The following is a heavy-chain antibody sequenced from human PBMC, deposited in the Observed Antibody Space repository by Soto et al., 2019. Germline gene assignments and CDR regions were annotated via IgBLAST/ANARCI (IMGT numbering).Heavy chain of an antibody. CDR2: IYYSGST. V-gene: IGHV4-31*03. J-gene: IGHJ6*02. CDR1: GCSISSGCYY. Sequence: SETRSLTCPVSGCSISSGCYYWSWIREHPGKGLEWIGYIYYSGSTYYNPSLKSRVTISVDTSENQFSLKLTSVTAADTAVYYCARCGLMLYAISPYYYYGMDVWGQGTTVTVSS. CDR3: ARCGLMLYAISPYYYYGMDV. D-gene: IGHD2-8*01.